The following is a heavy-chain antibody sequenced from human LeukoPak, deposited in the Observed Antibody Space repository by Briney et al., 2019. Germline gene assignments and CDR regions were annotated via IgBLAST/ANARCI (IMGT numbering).Heavy chain of an antibody. D-gene: IGHD2-8*01. CDR2: IYTSGST. V-gene: IGHV4-4*07. Sequence: SETLSLTCTVSGASISSYYWSWIRRPAGKGLEWIGRIYTSGSTNYNPSLKSRVTLSVDTSKNQFSLKLRSVTAADTAVYYCARDYGGWRFDYWGRGTLVTVSS. CDR3: ARDYGGWRFDY. CDR1: GASISSYY. J-gene: IGHJ4*02.